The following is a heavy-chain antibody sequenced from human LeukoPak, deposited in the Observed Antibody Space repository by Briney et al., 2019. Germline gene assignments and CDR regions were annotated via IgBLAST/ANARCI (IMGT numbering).Heavy chain of an antibody. J-gene: IGHJ6*02. V-gene: IGHV1-69*04. CDR1: GGTFSSYA. D-gene: IGHD3-10*01. Sequence: GASVRVSCKASGGTFSSYAISWVRQAPGQGLEWMGRIIPILGIANYAQKFQGRVTITADKSTSTAYMELSSLRSEDTAVYYCALGWFGESNHYYYGMDVWGQGTTVTVSS. CDR2: IIPILGIA. CDR3: ALGWFGESNHYYYGMDV.